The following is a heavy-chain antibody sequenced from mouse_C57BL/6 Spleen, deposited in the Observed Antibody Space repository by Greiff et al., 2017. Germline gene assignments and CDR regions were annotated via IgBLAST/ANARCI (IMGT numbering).Heavy chain of an antibody. Sequence: EVHLVESGGGLVKPGGSLKLSCAASGFTFSSYAMSWVRQTPEKRLEWVATISDGGSYTYYPDNVKGRFTISRDNAKNNLYLQMSHLKSEDTAMYYCARDAPYDYDGYYFDYWGQGTTRTVSS. CDR3: ARDAPYDYDGYYFDY. J-gene: IGHJ2*01. D-gene: IGHD2-4*01. CDR2: ISDGGSYT. CDR1: GFTFSSYA. V-gene: IGHV5-4*01.